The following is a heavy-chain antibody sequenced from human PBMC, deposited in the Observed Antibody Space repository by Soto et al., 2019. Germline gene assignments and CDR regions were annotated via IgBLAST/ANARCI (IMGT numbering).Heavy chain of an antibody. Sequence: PSETLSLTCTVSGGSISSYYWSWIRQPPGKGLEWIGYIYYSGSTNYNPSLKSRVTISVDTSKNQFSLKLSSVTAADTAVYYCARRPDIVALDIWGQGTMVTVSS. D-gene: IGHD5-12*01. CDR2: IYYSGST. J-gene: IGHJ3*02. V-gene: IGHV4-59*08. CDR1: GGSISSYY. CDR3: ARRPDIVALDI.